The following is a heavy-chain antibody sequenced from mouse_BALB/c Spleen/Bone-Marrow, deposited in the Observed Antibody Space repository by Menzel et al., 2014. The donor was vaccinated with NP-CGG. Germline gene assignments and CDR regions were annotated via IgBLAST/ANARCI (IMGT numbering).Heavy chain of an antibody. J-gene: IGHJ2*01. CDR1: GYTFTSYW. Sequence: LQQSGSELVRPGASVKLSCKASGYTFTSYWMHWVKQRPGQGLEWIGNIYPGSGSTNYDEKFKSKATLTVDTSSSTAYMQLSSLTSEDSAVYHCTNHYFDYWGQGTTLTVSS. CDR3: TNHYFDY. CDR2: IYPGSGST. V-gene: IGHV1S22*01.